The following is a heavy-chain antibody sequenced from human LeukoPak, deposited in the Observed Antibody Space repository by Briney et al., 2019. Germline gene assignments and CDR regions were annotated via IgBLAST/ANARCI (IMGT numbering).Heavy chain of an antibody. J-gene: IGHJ4*02. CDR3: ARYLNSGPEDF. CDR1: GFTFSNYW. D-gene: IGHD1-26*01. CDR2: IKYEGREK. V-gene: IGHV3-7*01. Sequence: PGXSLXLSCAAAGFTFSNYWMRWFRQAPGKGLEWVANIKYEGREKQYVDSVKGRFTISRDNAKNSLFLQMNSLRAEDTAVYYCARYLNSGPEDFWGQGTLVTVSS.